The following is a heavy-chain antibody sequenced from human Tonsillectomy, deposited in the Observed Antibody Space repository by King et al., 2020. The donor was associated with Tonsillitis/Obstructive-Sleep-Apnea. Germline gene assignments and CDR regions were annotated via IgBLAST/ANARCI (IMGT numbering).Heavy chain of an antibody. CDR2: ISGSGINT. CDR1: GFTFSSYA. V-gene: IGHV3-23*04. Sequence: LQLVQSGGGLVQPGGSLRLSCAASGFTFSSYAMSWVRQAPGKGLEWVSAISGSGINTYYADSLKGRVTISRDNSKNTLYLQMNSLRAEDTAVYYCAKPPPYYYDTSSYGAAFDIWGQGTMVTVSS. CDR3: AKPPPYYYDTSSYGAAFDI. D-gene: IGHD3-22*01. J-gene: IGHJ3*02.